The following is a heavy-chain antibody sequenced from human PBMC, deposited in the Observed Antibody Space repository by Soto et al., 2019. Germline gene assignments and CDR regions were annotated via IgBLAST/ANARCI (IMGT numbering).Heavy chain of an antibody. D-gene: IGHD1-26*01. Sequence: GASVKVSCKASGYTFTSYAMHWVRQAPGQRLEWMGWINAGNGNTKYSQKFKGRVTITRDTSASTAYMELSSLRSEDTAVFYCARDGSGSYSFRLSNGMDVWGQGTTVTVSS. J-gene: IGHJ6*02. CDR1: GYTFTSYA. V-gene: IGHV1-3*01. CDR2: INAGNGNT. CDR3: ARDGSGSYSFRLSNGMDV.